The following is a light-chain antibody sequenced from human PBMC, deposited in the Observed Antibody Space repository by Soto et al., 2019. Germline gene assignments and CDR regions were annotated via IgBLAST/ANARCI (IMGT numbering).Light chain of an antibody. Sequence: EIVMTQSPATLSVSPGERATLSCRASQSVSNNLAWYQQRPGQAPRLLIYGASTRAAGLPARFSGSGSGTEFTLTISSLQSEDFVVYYCQQYDKWPITFGQGTRLEIK. V-gene: IGKV3-15*01. CDR1: QSVSNN. CDR3: QQYDKWPIT. J-gene: IGKJ5*01. CDR2: GAS.